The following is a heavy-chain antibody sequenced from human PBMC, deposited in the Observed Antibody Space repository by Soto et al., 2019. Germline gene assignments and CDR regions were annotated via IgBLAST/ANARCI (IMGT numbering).Heavy chain of an antibody. CDR1: GYTFTSYG. Sequence: ASVKVSCKASGYTFTSYGISWVRQAPGQGLEWMGWISAYNGNTNYAQKLQGRVTITADESTSTAYMELSSLRSEDTAVYYCARDRLEPNYYGMDVWGQGTTVTVSS. CDR3: ARDRLEPNYYGMDV. D-gene: IGHD6-19*01. CDR2: ISAYNGNT. V-gene: IGHV1-18*01. J-gene: IGHJ6*02.